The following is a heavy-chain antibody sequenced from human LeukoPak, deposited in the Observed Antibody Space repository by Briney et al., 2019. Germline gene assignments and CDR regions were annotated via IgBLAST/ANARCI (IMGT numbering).Heavy chain of an antibody. CDR1: GGSISSGGYY. Sequence: SQTLSLTCTVSGGSISSGGYYWRWIRQHPGKGLEWIGYIYYSGSTYYNPSLKSRVTISVDTSKNQFSLKLSSVTAADTAVYYCARDAKIGHFDYWGQGALVTVSS. J-gene: IGHJ4*02. CDR2: IYYSGST. V-gene: IGHV4-31*03. CDR3: ARDAKIGHFDY.